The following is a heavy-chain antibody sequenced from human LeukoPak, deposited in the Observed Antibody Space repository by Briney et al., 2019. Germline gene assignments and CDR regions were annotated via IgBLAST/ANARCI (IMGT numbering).Heavy chain of an antibody. D-gene: IGHD2-2*01. CDR2: IYTSGST. CDR1: GGSISSYY. V-gene: IGHV4-4*07. J-gene: IGHJ5*02. Sequence: SETLSLTCTVSGGSISSYYWSWIRQPAGKGLEWIGRIYTSGSTNYNPSLKSRVTMSVDTSKNQFSLKLSSVTAADTAEYYCARSGYCSSTSCRNWFDPWGQGTLVTVFS. CDR3: ARSGYCSSTSCRNWFDP.